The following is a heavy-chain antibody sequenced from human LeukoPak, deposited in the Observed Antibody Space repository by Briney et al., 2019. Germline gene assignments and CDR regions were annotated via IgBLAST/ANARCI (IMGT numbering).Heavy chain of an antibody. V-gene: IGHV3-30*02. D-gene: IGHD3-10*01. CDR3: AKEGDYYGSGSYRDGFDI. Sequence: GGSLRLSCAASGFTFSSYWMHWVRQAPGKGLEWVAFIRYDGSNKYYADSVKGRFTISRDNSKNTLYLQMNSLRPEDTAVYYCAKEGDYYGSGSYRDGFDIWGQGTRATVSS. CDR1: GFTFSSYW. CDR2: IRYDGSNK. J-gene: IGHJ3*02.